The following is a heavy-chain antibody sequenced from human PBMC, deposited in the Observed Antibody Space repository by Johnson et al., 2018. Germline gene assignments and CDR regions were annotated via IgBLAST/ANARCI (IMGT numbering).Heavy chain of an antibody. CDR1: GFTFSSYS. D-gene: IGHD6-13*01. CDR3: ARLGSAAAGGIDAFDI. V-gene: IGHV3-21*01. Sequence: VQLVESGGGLVKPGGSLRLSCAASGFTFSSYSMNWVRQAPGKGLEWVSSISSSSSYIYYADSVKGRFTISRDNAKNSLYLQRNSLRAEDTAGYYCARLGSAAAGGIDAFDIWGQGTMVTVSS. CDR2: ISSSSSYI. J-gene: IGHJ3*02.